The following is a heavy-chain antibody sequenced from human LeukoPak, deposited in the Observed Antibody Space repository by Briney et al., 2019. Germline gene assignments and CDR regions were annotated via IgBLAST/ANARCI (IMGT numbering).Heavy chain of an antibody. CDR1: GWTVSSYA. CDR2: SNGTGGST. CDR3: AKTDTVRIAAAGYYYYYGMDV. D-gene: IGHD6-13*01. Sequence: GGAVRLPYAASGWTVSSYALRWVRQPPGKGLEWVSGSNGTGGSTYYADSVKGRFTISRDNFKNTLYLHMNSLRAEDTAVYYCAKTDTVRIAAAGYYYYYGMDVWGKGTTVTVSS. V-gene: IGHV3-23*01. J-gene: IGHJ6*04.